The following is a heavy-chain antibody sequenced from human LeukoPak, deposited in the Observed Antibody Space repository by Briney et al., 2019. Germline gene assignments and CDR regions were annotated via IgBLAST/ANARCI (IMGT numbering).Heavy chain of an antibody. Sequence: GGSLRLYCAAFGFTFSSYGMHWVRQTPGKGLEWVAFIRHDGSYQQYADSVKGRFTVSRDNSKDMVYLQMNSLRTEDTAVYYCAKNRDSSDYPRDFDFWGQGTLVTVSS. CDR3: AKNRDSSDYPRDFDF. CDR2: IRHDGSYQ. CDR1: GFTFSSYG. D-gene: IGHD3-22*01. V-gene: IGHV3-30*02. J-gene: IGHJ4*02.